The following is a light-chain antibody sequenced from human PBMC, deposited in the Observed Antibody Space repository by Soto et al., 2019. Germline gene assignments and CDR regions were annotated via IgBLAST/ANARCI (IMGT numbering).Light chain of an antibody. V-gene: IGLV1-47*01. CDR3: AAWDDSLSGPV. J-gene: IGLJ2*01. CDR1: RSNIGSDY. Sequence: QSVLTQPPSASGAPGQRVTISCSGSRSNIGSDYVYWYQQLPGTAPKLLIYKSNQRPSGVPDRISGSKSGTSASLAISGLRSEDEADYYCAAWDDSLSGPVFGGGTKLTVL. CDR2: KSN.